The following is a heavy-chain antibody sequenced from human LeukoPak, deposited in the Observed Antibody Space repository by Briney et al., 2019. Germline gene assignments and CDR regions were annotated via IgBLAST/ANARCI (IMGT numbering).Heavy chain of an antibody. Sequence: GGSLRLSCAASGFIFSLYWMTWVRQAPGKGLEWVANINPDGTEKYYVDSVNGRFTISRDNAKNSLDLQMNSLRAEDTAVFYCAKGDWLDNWGQGTPVTVSS. CDR2: INPDGTEK. D-gene: IGHD2-21*01. V-gene: IGHV3-7*04. CDR1: GFIFSLYW. CDR3: AKGDWLDN. J-gene: IGHJ4*02.